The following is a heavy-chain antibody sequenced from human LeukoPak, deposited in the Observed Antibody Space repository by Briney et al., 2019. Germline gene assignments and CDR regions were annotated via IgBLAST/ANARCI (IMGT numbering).Heavy chain of an antibody. Sequence: TSETLSLTCTVSGGSISSYYWSWIRQPPGKGLEWIGYISYSGSTNYNPSLKSRVTISVDTSKNQFSLKLSSVTTADTAVYYCATTASPYYDFWSGYYSGAFDIWGQGTMVTVSS. J-gene: IGHJ3*02. V-gene: IGHV4-59*08. CDR2: ISYSGST. D-gene: IGHD3-3*01. CDR1: GGSISSYY. CDR3: ATTASPYYDFWSGYYSGAFDI.